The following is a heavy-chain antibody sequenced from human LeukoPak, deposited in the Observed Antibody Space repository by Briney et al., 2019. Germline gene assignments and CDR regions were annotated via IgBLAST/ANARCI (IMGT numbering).Heavy chain of an antibody. CDR2: IWHDGNNK. D-gene: IGHD3-22*01. V-gene: IGHV3-33*01. Sequence: GRSLRLSCATSGFAFSTQGMHWVRQAPGKGLEWVAAIWHDGNNKYYVDSVKGRFTISRDNSKNTVYLQMNSLRVEDTAVYYCARDSGDSSGYYPGYWGQGTLVTVSS. J-gene: IGHJ4*02. CDR1: GFAFSTQG. CDR3: ARDSGDSSGYYPGY.